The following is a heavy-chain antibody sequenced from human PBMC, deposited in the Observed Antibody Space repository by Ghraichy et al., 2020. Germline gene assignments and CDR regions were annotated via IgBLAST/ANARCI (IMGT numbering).Heavy chain of an antibody. CDR2: ITSSSRTI. D-gene: IGHD4-23*01. CDR3: ARGSTVVRFYYYAGLDV. CDR1: GFTFSGYS. J-gene: IGHJ6*02. V-gene: IGHV3-48*02. Sequence: GASLRLSCVGSGFTFSGYSMNWVRQSPGKGLEWVAYITSSSRTISYADSVKGRFTISRDNAQNSLYLQMNSLSDEDTAVYYCARGSTVVRFYYYAGLDVWGQGTTVTVSS.